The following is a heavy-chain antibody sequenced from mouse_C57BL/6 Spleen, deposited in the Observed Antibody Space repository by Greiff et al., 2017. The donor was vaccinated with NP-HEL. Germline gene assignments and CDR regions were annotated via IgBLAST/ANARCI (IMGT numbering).Heavy chain of an antibody. CDR2: ISDGGSYT. J-gene: IGHJ4*01. Sequence: EVQRVESGGGLVKPGGSLKLSCAASGFTFSSYAMSWVRQTPEKRLEWVATISDGGSYTYYPDNVKGRFTISRDNAKNNLYLQMSHLKSEDTAMYYCARDRGYYDWGQGTSVTVSS. V-gene: IGHV5-4*01. D-gene: IGHD2-3*01. CDR1: GFTFSSYA. CDR3: ARDRGYYD.